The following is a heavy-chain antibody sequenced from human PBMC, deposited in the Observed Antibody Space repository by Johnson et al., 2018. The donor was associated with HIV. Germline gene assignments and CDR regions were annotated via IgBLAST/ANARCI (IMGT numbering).Heavy chain of an antibody. Sequence: VQLVESGGGSVKSGGSLRVSCAASGFTFSNAWMSWVRQAPGKGLEWVGRIKSKTDGGTTDYAAPVKGRFTISRDDSKTTLYLQMNSLKTEDTAVYYCTTEYNWNDKGGAFDIWGQGTMVTVSS. V-gene: IGHV3-15*01. CDR1: GFTFSNAW. CDR2: IKSKTDGGTT. J-gene: IGHJ3*02. D-gene: IGHD1-1*01. CDR3: TTEYNWNDKGGAFDI.